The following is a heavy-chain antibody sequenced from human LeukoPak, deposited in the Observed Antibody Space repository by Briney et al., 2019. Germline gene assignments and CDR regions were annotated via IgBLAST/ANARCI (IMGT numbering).Heavy chain of an antibody. Sequence: PGGSLRLSCAAYGFTFSRYAMRWVRQAAGKCLQWVSYINIDSSDIHYADSVKGRFTISRDNARNTLYLQLSSLRAEDSAVYYCARDTFQPGLIDSWGQGTLVTVSS. J-gene: IGHJ4*02. D-gene: IGHD2-2*01. CDR3: ARDTFQPGLIDS. CDR1: GFTFSRYA. CDR2: INIDSSDI. V-gene: IGHV3-21*05.